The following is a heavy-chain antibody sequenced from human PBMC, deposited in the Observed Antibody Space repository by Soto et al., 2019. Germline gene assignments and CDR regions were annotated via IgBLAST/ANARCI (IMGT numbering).Heavy chain of an antibody. V-gene: IGHV4-59*01. D-gene: IGHD5-18*01. J-gene: IGHJ5*02. Sequence: SETLCLTCTVAGGSISSYYWSWIRQPPGKGLEWIGYTYYSGSTNYNPSLKSRVTISVDTSKNQFSLKLSSVTAADTAVYYCARDPIRGYSYGGWFDPWGQGTLVTVSS. CDR3: ARDPIRGYSYGGWFDP. CDR1: GGSISSYY. CDR2: TYYSGST.